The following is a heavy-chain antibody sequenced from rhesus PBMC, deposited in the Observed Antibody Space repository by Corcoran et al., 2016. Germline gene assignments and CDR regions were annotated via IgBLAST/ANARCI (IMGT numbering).Heavy chain of an antibody. Sequence: EVQLVESGGGLVQPGGSLRLSCAASGFTFSDSYMSWVRQAPGKGLEWVSSISSASSYIYYADSVKCRVTISRDNAKNSLSLQMNSLKTEDTAVYYCTRRGPLGYYFDYWGQGVLVTVSS. J-gene: IGHJ4*01. CDR1: GFTFSDSY. V-gene: IGHV3S4*01. CDR2: ISSASSYI. CDR3: TRRGPLGYYFDY. D-gene: IGHD3-34*01.